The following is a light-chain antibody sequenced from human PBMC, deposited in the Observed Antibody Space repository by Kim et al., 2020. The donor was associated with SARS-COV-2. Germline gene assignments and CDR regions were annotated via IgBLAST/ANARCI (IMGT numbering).Light chain of an antibody. V-gene: IGLV3-1*01. Sequence: SYELTQPPSVSVSPGQTASITCSGDKLGDKYACWYQQKPGQSPVLVIYQDSKRPSGIPERFSGSNSGNTATLTISGTQAMDEADYYCQAWDSITGVFGGGTKLTV. J-gene: IGLJ3*02. CDR3: QAWDSITGV. CDR1: KLGDKY. CDR2: QDS.